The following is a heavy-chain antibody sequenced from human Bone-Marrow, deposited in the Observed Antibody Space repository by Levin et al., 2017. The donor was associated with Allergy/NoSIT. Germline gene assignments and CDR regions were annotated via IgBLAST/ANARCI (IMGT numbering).Heavy chain of an antibody. CDR2: NSFDGNIK. Sequence: GGSLRLSCAASGFTFSTYAMHWVRQAPGKGLEWVAVNSFDGNIKYYADSVQGRFTISRDNSNNTLYLQMNSLRDDDTAVYYCARWGRLSPYNSGWLDWYFDLWGRGTLVIVSS. J-gene: IGHJ2*01. V-gene: IGHV3-30*03. D-gene: IGHD6-19*01. CDR3: ARWGRLSPYNSGWLDWYFDL. CDR1: GFTFSTYA.